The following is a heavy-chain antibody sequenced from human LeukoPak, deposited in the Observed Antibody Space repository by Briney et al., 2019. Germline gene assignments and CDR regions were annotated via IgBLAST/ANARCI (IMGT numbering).Heavy chain of an antibody. CDR1: GFIVSSNY. Sequence: GGSLRLSCAASGFIVSSNYMSWVRQAPGKGLEWVSVIYSGGSTYYADSVKGRFTISRDNSKNTLYLQMNSLRAEDTAVYYCAREYYYDSSGYRVSDAFDIWGQGTMVTVSS. D-gene: IGHD3-22*01. CDR2: IYSGGST. CDR3: AREYYYDSSGYRVSDAFDI. J-gene: IGHJ3*02. V-gene: IGHV3-66*01.